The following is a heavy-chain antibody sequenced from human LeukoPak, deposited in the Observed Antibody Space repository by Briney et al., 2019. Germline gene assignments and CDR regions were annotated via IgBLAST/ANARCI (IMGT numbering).Heavy chain of an antibody. CDR2: IYHSGST. CDR3: AGGTPTDY. D-gene: IGHD4-17*01. V-gene: IGHV4-30-2*01. J-gene: IGHJ4*02. Sequence: SETLSLTCAVSGGSISSGGYSWSWIRQPPGKGLEWIGYIYHSGSTYYNPSLKSRVTISVDRSKNQFSLKLSSVTAADTAVYYCAGGTPTDYWGQGTLVTVSS. CDR1: GGSISSGGYS.